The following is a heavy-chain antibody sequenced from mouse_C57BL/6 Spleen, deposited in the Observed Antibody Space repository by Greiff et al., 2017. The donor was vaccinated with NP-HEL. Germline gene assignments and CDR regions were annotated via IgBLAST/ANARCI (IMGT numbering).Heavy chain of an antibody. Sequence: VQLQQSGPVLVKPGASVKMSCKASGYTFTDYYMNWVKQSHGKSLEWIGVINPYNGGTSYNQKFKGKATLTVDKSSSTAYMELNSLTSEDSAVYYCAREDGKTYFDYWGQGTTLTVSS. D-gene: IGHD2-1*01. CDR1: GYTFTDYY. V-gene: IGHV1-19*01. CDR3: AREDGKTYFDY. CDR2: INPYNGGT. J-gene: IGHJ2*01.